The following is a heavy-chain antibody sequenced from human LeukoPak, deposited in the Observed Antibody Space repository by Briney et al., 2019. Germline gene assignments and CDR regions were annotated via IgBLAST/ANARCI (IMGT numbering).Heavy chain of an antibody. CDR3: AKRGVVIRVILVGFHKEAYYFDS. CDR2: ISGSGGGT. J-gene: IGHJ4*02. Sequence: PGGSLRLSCAVSGITLSNYGMSWVRQAPGKGLEWGAGISGSGGGTNYADSVKGRFTISRDNPRNTLYLQMNSLRAEDTAVYFCAKRGVVIRVILVGFHKEAYYFDSWGQGALVTVSS. D-gene: IGHD3-22*01. CDR1: GITLSNYG. V-gene: IGHV3-23*01.